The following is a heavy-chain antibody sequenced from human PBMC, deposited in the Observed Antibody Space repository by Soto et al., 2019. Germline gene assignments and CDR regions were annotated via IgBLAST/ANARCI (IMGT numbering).Heavy chain of an antibody. CDR2: ISGSGDNT. D-gene: IGHD6-6*01. CDR1: GFTFSNYA. V-gene: IGHV3-23*01. J-gene: IGHJ4*02. CDR3: AKRPLAARHTDY. Sequence: EVQLLESGGGLVQPGGSLRLSCAASGFTFSNYAMTWVRQAPGKGLEWVSTISGSGDNTYYADSVRGRFTIPRDNSKNTLYLQMNRLRADDTAVYYCAKRPLAARHTDYWGQGTLVTVSS.